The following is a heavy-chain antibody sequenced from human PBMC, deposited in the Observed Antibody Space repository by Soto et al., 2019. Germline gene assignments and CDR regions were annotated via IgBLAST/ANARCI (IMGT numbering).Heavy chain of an antibody. J-gene: IGHJ6*02. D-gene: IGHD5-12*01. Sequence: PGGSLRLSCAASGFPFSSFAMSWVRQAPGKGLEWVSTITGSGDLTYYADSVKGRFTISRDNSKNTLYLQMNSLRAEDTAVYYCATEGKIVATITGYYYYGMDVWGQGTTVTVSS. CDR1: GFPFSSFA. CDR3: ATEGKIVATITGYYYYGMDV. CDR2: ITGSGDLT. V-gene: IGHV3-23*01.